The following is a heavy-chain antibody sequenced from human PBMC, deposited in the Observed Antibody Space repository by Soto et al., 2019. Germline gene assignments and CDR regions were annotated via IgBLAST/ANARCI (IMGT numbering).Heavy chain of an antibody. D-gene: IGHD1-1*01. CDR3: AVESFARCDP. J-gene: IGHJ5*02. V-gene: IGHV4-59*01. CDR2: IYYNGNT. CDR1: GGSISSYY. Sequence: QVQLQESGPGLVKPSETLSLTCTVSGGSISSYYWSWIRQPPGKGLEWIGYIYYNGNTNYNPSLKGRVTISVDTSRNQCALNLTSVTGGDTAVYYCAVESFARCDPWGQGILVTVSS.